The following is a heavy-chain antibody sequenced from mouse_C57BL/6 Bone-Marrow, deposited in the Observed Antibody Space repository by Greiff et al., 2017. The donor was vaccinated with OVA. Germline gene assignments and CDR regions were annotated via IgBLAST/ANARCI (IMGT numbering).Heavy chain of an antibody. Sequence: QVQLQQPGAELVKPGASVKLSCKASGYTFTSYWMHWVKQRPGQGLEWIGMIHPNSGSTNYNEKFKSKATLTVDKSSSTAYMQLSSLTSEDSAVYYCARYQYITTVYYFDYWGQGTTLTVSS. CDR2: IHPNSGST. CDR1: GYTFTSYW. CDR3: ARYQYITTVYYFDY. D-gene: IGHD1-1*01. V-gene: IGHV1-64*01. J-gene: IGHJ2*01.